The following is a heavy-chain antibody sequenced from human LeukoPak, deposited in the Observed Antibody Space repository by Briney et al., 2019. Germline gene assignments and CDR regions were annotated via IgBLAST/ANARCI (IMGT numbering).Heavy chain of an antibody. J-gene: IGHJ5*02. CDR3: AREYSSSRGWFDP. Sequence: PSETLSLTCTVSGGSISSSSYYWGWIRQPPGKGLEWIGSIYYSGSTCYNPSVQSRVTISVDTSKNQFSLKLSSVTAADTAVYYCAREYSSSRGWFDPWGQGTLVTVSS. V-gene: IGHV4-39*07. CDR2: IYYSGST. CDR1: GGSISSSSYY. D-gene: IGHD6-13*01.